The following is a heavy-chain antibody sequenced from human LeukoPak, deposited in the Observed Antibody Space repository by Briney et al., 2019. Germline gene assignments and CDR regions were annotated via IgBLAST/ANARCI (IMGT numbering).Heavy chain of an antibody. Sequence: ASVKVSCKASGYTFTSSGISWVRQAPGQGLEWMGGIIPIFGTANYAQKFQGRVTITADESTSTAYMELSSLRSEDTAVYYCATLNGSGSYYSPLFDYWGQGTLVTVSS. D-gene: IGHD3-10*01. CDR1: GYTFTSSG. CDR2: IIPIFGTA. CDR3: ATLNGSGSYYSPLFDY. J-gene: IGHJ4*02. V-gene: IGHV1-69*13.